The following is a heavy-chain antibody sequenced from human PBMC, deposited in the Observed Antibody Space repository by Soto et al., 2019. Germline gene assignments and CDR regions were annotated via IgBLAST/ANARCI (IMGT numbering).Heavy chain of an antibody. Sequence: GGSLRLSCAASGFTFSSYWMSWVRQAPGKGLEWVANIKQDGSEKYYVDSVKGRFTISRDNAKNSLYLQMNSLRAEDTAVYYCARAWVYAHGYYYYGMDVWGQGTTVTVSS. D-gene: IGHD2-8*01. J-gene: IGHJ6*02. CDR2: IKQDGSEK. CDR1: GFTFSSYW. V-gene: IGHV3-7*05. CDR3: ARAWVYAHGYYYYGMDV.